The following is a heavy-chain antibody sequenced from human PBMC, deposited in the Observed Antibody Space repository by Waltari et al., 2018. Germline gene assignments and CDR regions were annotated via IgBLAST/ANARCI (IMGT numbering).Heavy chain of an antibody. CDR1: GYSISSGYY. CDR2: IYHSGST. CDR3: ARVGYSSGWYLDY. V-gene: IGHV4-38-2*01. J-gene: IGHJ4*02. D-gene: IGHD6-19*01. Sequence: QVQLQESGPGLVKPSETLSLTCAVSGYSISSGYYWGWIRQPPGKGLEWIGSIYHSGSTYYNPSLKSRFTISVDTSKNQFSLKLSSVTAADTAVYYCARVGYSSGWYLDYWGQGTLVTVSS.